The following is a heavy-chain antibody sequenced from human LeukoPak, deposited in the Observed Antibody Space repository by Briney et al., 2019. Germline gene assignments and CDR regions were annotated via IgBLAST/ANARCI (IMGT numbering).Heavy chain of an antibody. CDR2: IYPGDSDT. Sequence: GESLKIPCKGSGYSVTSYWIGWVRQMPGKGLDWMGIIYPGDSDTRYSPSFQGLVTISAAKSISTAYLQWNSLRASATAMYYCARVTAGRHFEYWGQGTLVTVSS. CDR3: ARVTAGRHFEY. D-gene: IGHD3-16*01. V-gene: IGHV5-51*01. J-gene: IGHJ4*02. CDR1: GYSVTSYW.